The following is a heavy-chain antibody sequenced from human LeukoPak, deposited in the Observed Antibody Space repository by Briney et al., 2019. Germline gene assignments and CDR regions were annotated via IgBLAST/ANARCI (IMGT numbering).Heavy chain of an antibody. Sequence: PSETLSLTCTVSGGSISSYYWSWIRQPPGKGLEWIGYIYYSGSTNYNPSLKSRVTISVDTSKNQFFLKLTSVTAADTAVYFCARRGPSYDWFDPWGQGALVTVSS. V-gene: IGHV4-59*01. D-gene: IGHD3-16*02. CDR2: IYYSGST. CDR1: GGSISSYY. J-gene: IGHJ5*02. CDR3: ARRGPSYDWFDP.